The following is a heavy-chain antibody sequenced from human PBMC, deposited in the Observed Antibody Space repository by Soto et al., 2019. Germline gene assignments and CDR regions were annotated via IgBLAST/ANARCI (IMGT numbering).Heavy chain of an antibody. J-gene: IGHJ6*02. V-gene: IGHV4-39*02. CDR1: GGSISSSSYY. CDR2: IYYSGST. D-gene: IGHD1-26*01. Sequence: SETLSLTCSVSGGSISSSSYYWGWIRQPPGKGLEWIGSIYYSGSTYYNPSLKSRVTISVDTSKNQFSLKLSSVTAADTAVYYCAREVGATTLYYYYGMDVWGQGTTVTVS. CDR3: AREVGATTLYYYYGMDV.